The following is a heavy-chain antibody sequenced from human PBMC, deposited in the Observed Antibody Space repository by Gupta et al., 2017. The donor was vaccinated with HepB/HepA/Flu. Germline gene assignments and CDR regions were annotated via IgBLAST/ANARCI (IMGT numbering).Heavy chain of an antibody. V-gene: IGHV1-69*01. CDR1: GGTFSRYA. CDR2: IIPIFGTA. J-gene: IGHJ3*02. CDR3: ARSGRRPDGGNPRGAFDI. D-gene: IGHD4-23*01. Sequence: QVQLVQSGAEVKKPGSSVKVSCKASGGTFSRYALSWVRQAPGQGLEWMGGIIPIFGTANYAQKFQGRVTITADESTSTAYMELSSLRSEDTAVYYCARSGRRPDGGNPRGAFDIWGQGTMVTVSS.